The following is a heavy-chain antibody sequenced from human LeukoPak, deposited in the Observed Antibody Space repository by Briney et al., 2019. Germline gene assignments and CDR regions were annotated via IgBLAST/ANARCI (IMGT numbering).Heavy chain of an antibody. Sequence: GGTLRLLRAASGLIHSSHWTHWARHASAKGRVGGSRKNSDGSSKIYADSVKGRFTIPRDNDENSLYLHMKSLRAEDSAVYYCARVPEARRSRRPYFYYMDVWGKGTTVTVSS. V-gene: IGHV3-74*01. CDR3: ARVPEARRSRRPYFYYMDV. CDR2: KNSDGSSK. D-gene: IGHD6-6*01. J-gene: IGHJ6*03. CDR1: GLIHSSHW.